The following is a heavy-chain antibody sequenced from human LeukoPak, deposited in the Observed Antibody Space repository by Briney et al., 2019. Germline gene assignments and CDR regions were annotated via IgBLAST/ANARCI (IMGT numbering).Heavy chain of an antibody. CDR2: IFYGGST. V-gene: IGHV4-39*01. Sequence: PSETLSLTCTVSGGSFGSSGYYWGRLRPPPGKGLEWIGSIFYGGSTSYNPSLESRVTISVDTSKNQFFLRLTSVTAADTAEYCAARHGYRRSSAVRYWGQGTLVTVSS. J-gene: IGHJ4*02. CDR3: ARHGYRRSSAVRY. CDR1: GGSFGSSGYY. D-gene: IGHD6-6*01.